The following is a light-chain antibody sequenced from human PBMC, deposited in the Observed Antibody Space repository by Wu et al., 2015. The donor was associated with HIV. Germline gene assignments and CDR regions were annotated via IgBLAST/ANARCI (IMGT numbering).Light chain of an antibody. V-gene: IGKV3-15*01. Sequence: EIVMTQSPVTVSVSLGERVSLSCRSSQSVSSDLAWYQQKLGQAPRLLIYGASTRATGIPARFSGSGSGTEFTLTISSMQSEDFAVYYCQQYNNWPVTFGQGTKVEIK. CDR2: GAS. CDR3: QQYNNWPVT. J-gene: IGKJ1*01. CDR1: QSVSSD.